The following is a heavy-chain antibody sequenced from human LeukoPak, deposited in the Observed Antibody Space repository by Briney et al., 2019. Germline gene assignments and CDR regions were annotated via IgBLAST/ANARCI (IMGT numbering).Heavy chain of an antibody. CDR3: ARLISGSLANWFDP. J-gene: IGHJ5*02. CDR2: ISHDAKST. CDR1: GFTFSSYG. D-gene: IGHD3-22*01. V-gene: IGHV3-33*08. Sequence: PGGSLRLSCATSGFTFSSYGVHWVRQVPGKGLEWVTVISHDAKSTYHVDSVKGRFTISRDNAKNSLYLQMNSLRAEDTAVYYCARLISGSLANWFDPWGQGTLVTVSS.